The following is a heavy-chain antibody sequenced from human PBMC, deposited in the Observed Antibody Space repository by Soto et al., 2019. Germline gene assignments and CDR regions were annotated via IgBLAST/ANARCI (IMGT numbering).Heavy chain of an antibody. D-gene: IGHD3-3*02. Sequence: LRLSCVTSGFTFSSNTMNWVRQAPGKGLEWVASITSSGSYVYYADSVKGRFSASRDNAKNSLSLQMDSLRPDDTAIYFCVKDEGIEAMDVWGQGTTVTVSS. V-gene: IGHV3-21*01. CDR2: ITSSGSYV. CDR1: GFTFSSNT. CDR3: VKDEGIEAMDV. J-gene: IGHJ6*02.